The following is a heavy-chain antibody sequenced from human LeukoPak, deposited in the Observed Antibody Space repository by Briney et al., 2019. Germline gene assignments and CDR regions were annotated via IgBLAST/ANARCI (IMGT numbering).Heavy chain of an antibody. Sequence: PSDTLSLTCAVSGYSISSSNWWGWIRQPPGKGLEWIGYIYYSGSTNYNPSLKSRVTMSVDTSKNQFSLKLSSVTALDTAVYYCAKSKSGAFDIWGQGTMVTVSS. CDR2: IYYSGST. CDR1: GYSISSSNW. CDR3: AKSKSGAFDI. V-gene: IGHV4-28*06. J-gene: IGHJ3*02.